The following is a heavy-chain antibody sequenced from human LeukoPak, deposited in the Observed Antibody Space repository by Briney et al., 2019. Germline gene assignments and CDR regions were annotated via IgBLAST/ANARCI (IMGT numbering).Heavy chain of an antibody. D-gene: IGHD2-15*01. CDR2: INHSGST. CDR3: ARGRGYCSGGSCQASYFDY. Sequence: SETLSLTCAVYGGSFSGYYWSWIRQPPGKGLEWIGEINHSGSTNYNPSLKSRVTISVDTSKNQFSLKLSSVTAADTAVYYCARGRGYCSGGSCQASYFDYWGQGTRVTVSS. V-gene: IGHV4-34*01. CDR1: GGSFSGYY. J-gene: IGHJ4*02.